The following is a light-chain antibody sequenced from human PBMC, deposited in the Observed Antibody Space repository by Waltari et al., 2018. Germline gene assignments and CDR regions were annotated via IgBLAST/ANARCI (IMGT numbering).Light chain of an antibody. J-gene: IGKJ3*01. V-gene: IGKV3-20*01. Sequence: EIVLTQSPGTLSLSPGERATLSCRASQSVSSNYLAWYQQKSGQAPRLLIYRASSRATGIPDRFSGSGSGTDFTLTISRLEPEDFGVYYCQQYGGSATFGPGTKVDIK. CDR3: QQYGGSAT. CDR2: RAS. CDR1: QSVSSNY.